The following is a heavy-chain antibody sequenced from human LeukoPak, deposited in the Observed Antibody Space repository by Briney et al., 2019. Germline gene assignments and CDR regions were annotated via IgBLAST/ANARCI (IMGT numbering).Heavy chain of an antibody. D-gene: IGHD3-9*01. CDR1: RFTFSSYA. CDR3: AKDRYFDWLLFDY. CDR2: ISGSGGST. V-gene: IGHV3-23*01. Sequence: PGGSLRLSCAASRFTFSSYAMSWVRQAPGKGLEWVSAISGSGGSTYYADSVKGRFTISRDNSKNTLYLQMNSLRAEDTAVYYCAKDRYFDWLLFDYWGQGTLVTVSS. J-gene: IGHJ4*02.